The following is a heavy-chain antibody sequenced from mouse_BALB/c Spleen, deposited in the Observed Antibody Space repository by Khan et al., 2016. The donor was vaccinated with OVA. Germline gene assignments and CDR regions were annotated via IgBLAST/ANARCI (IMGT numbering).Heavy chain of an antibody. J-gene: IGHJ2*01. D-gene: IGHD6-2*01. V-gene: IGHV1-76*01. CDR1: GYTFTSYW. Sequence: QVQLQQSGAELVRPGASVKLSCKTSGYTFTSYWIHWVKQRPGQGLEWIARIYPGTDNTYYNEKLTDKATLTADKSSSTAYMQLSSLKSDDSAVYYSARDESLGYFDYWGQGTTLTVSA. CDR2: IYPGTDNT. CDR3: ARDESLGYFDY.